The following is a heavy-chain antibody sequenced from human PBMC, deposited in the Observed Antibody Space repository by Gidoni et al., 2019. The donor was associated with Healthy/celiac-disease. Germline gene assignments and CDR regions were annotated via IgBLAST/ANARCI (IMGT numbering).Heavy chain of an antibody. CDR1: ADRVPSNSAA. CDR2: TSYRSKGYN. V-gene: IGHV6-1*01. CDR3: GRGRVTFGGDKGFDY. J-gene: IGHJ4*02. Sequence: QVQLQQSGPGLVKPSQTLSLTCAISADRVPSNSAAWHWIRQSPSRGLEWLGRTSYRSKGYNDYAVSGKSRITINPDTTKNQVPRKRNPGTTEDTAVGYWGRGRVTFGGDKGFDYWGQGTLVTVSS. D-gene: IGHD3-16*01.